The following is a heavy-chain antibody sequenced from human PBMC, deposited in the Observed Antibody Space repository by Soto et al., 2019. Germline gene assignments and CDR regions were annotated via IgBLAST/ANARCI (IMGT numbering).Heavy chain of an antibody. CDR2: TFYRSKWNN. D-gene: IGHD1-1*01. CDR1: GDSVSTNRVS. CDR3: ARSRTGLIDY. J-gene: IGHJ4*02. V-gene: IGHV6-1*01. Sequence: SQTLSLTCAISGDSVSTNRVSWNWIRQSPARGLEWLGRTFYRSKWNNDYAVSVKSRITINPDTSKNQFSLQLNSVTPEDTAVYYCARSRTGLIDYWGQGTLVTVSS.